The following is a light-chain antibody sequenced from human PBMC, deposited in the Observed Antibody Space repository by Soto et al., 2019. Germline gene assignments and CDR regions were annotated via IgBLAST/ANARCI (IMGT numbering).Light chain of an antibody. CDR2: SND. J-gene: IGLJ2*01. V-gene: IGLV1-44*01. CDR1: SSNIGSNN. CDR3: AAWDDSLNGPGVV. Sequence: QLVLTQPPSASGTPGQRVTISCSGSSSNIGSNNVNWYQQLPGTAPKLLMYSNDKRPSGVPDRFSGSKSGTSASLAISGLQSEAEAEYYCAAWDDSLNGPGVVFGGGTKLTVL.